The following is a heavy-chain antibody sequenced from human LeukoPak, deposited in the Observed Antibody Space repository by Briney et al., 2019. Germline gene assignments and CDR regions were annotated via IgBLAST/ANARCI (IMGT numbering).Heavy chain of an antibody. D-gene: IGHD5-12*01. CDR3: ARGSSSYRGYSGYDSNY. CDR1: GFTFSSYA. CDR2: ISSSGSTI. Sequence: GGSLRLSCAASGFTFSSYAMSWVRQAPGKGLEWVSYISSSGSTIYYADSVKGRFTISRDNAKNSLYLQMNSLRAEDTAVYYCARGSSSYRGYSGYDSNYWGQGTLVTVSS. V-gene: IGHV3-48*04. J-gene: IGHJ4*02.